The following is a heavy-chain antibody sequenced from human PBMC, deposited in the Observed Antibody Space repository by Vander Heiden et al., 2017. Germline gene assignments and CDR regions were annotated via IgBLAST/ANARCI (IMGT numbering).Heavy chain of an antibody. CDR2: ITGSGSTI. CDR3: SRSLNTGTGDF. J-gene: IGHJ4*02. CDR1: GFAFRNYN. D-gene: IGHD4-17*01. V-gene: IGHV3-21*02. Sequence: VQVVESGGGLVTPGGSLRLSCTGSGFAFRNYNINWVRQAPGRGLESISSITGSGSTIYAADSMKDRFTISRDNAKTSVYLQMDSLRAEDTALYYCSRSLNTGTGDFWGQGTPVTVSA.